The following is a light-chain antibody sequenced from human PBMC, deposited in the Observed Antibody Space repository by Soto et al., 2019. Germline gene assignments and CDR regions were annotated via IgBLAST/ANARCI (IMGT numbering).Light chain of an antibody. J-gene: IGKJ5*01. CDR1: QSVSSY. V-gene: IGKV3-11*01. CDR3: QQRSNWPIT. CDR2: YAS. Sequence: EIVLTQSPAPLSLSPGERATLSCRASQSVSSYLAWYQQKPGQAPRLLIYYASNRATGIPARFSGSGSGTDFTLTISSLEPEDFAVYYCQQRSNWPITFGQGTRLEIK.